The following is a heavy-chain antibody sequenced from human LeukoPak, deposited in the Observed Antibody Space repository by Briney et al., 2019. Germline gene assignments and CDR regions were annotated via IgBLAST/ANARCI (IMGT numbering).Heavy chain of an antibody. D-gene: IGHD6-19*01. Sequence: ASVKVSCKASGYTFTSYYMHWVRQAPGQGLEWMGIINPSGGSTSYAQKFQGRVTMTRDMSTSTVYMERSSLRSEDPAVYYCARDLGIAVAGIKNWLDPWGQGTLVTVSS. CDR2: INPSGGST. CDR1: GYTFTSYY. V-gene: IGHV1-46*01. J-gene: IGHJ5*02. CDR3: ARDLGIAVAGIKNWLDP.